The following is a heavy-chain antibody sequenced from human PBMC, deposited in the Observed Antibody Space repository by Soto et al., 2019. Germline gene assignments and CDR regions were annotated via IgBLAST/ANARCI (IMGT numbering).Heavy chain of an antibody. CDR3: AKETGPQGGFDY. CDR1: GFIFSNYA. J-gene: IGHJ4*02. D-gene: IGHD3-9*01. CDR2: ISKDGSNK. Sequence: PGGSLRLSCAVSGFIFSNYAMHWVRQAPGKGLEWVAVISKDGSNKYYGDFVKGRFIISRDSSKNTLDLQMNSLREEDTAVYYCAKETGPQGGFDYWGQGALVTVSS. V-gene: IGHV3-30*18.